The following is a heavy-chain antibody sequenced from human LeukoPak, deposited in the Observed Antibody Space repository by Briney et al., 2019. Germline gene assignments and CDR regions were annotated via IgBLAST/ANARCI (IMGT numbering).Heavy chain of an antibody. D-gene: IGHD3-22*01. CDR2: INPNSGGT. Sequence: GASVKVSCKASGYTFTCHYMHWVRQAPGQGLEWMGWINPNSGGTNYAQKYQGRVTMTRDTSISTAYMELRRLRSDDTAVYYCARGDMIVVVYFDYWGQGTLVTVSS. V-gene: IGHV1-2*02. CDR1: GYTFTCHY. J-gene: IGHJ4*02. CDR3: ARGDMIVVVYFDY.